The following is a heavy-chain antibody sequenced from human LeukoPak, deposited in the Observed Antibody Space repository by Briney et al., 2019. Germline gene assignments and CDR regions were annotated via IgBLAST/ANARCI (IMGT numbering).Heavy chain of an antibody. Sequence: SETLSLTCTVSGTSISSTPSYWGWIRQPPGKGLEWIATIYYSVSSESTSYNPSLKSRVTMSVDTSKNQLSLKLISVTAADTAVYYCATLIHSPGLYRYWYFDLWGRGTLVTVSS. J-gene: IGHJ2*01. CDR3: ATLIHSPGLYRYWYFDL. V-gene: IGHV4-39*01. CDR1: GTSISSTPSY. CDR2: IYYSVSSEST. D-gene: IGHD1-14*01.